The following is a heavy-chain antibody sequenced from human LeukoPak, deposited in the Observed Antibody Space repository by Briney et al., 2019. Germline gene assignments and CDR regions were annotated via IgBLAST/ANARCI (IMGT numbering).Heavy chain of an antibody. CDR3: ARDEGEDIVVVPAAIYY. V-gene: IGHV7-4-1*02. CDR1: GYTFTSYA. J-gene: IGHJ4*02. Sequence: GASVKVSCTASGYTFTSYAMNWVRRAPGQGLEWMGWINTNTGNPTYAQGFTGRFVFSLDTSVSTAYLQISSLKAEDTAVYYCARDEGEDIVVVPAAIYYWGQGTLVTVSS. D-gene: IGHD2-2*01. CDR2: INTNTGNP.